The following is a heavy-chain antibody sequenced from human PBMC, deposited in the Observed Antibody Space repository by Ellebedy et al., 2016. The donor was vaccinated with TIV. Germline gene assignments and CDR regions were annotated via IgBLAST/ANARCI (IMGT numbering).Heavy chain of an antibody. V-gene: IGHV4-59*01. D-gene: IGHD3-10*01. J-gene: IGHJ4*02. CDR1: GGSISSYY. Sequence: SETLSLXXTVSGGSISSYYWSWIRQPPGKGLEWIGYIYYSGSTNYNPSLKSRVTISVDTSKNQFSLKLSSVTAADTAVYYCARGGLLWFGELLQWGQGTLVTVSS. CDR2: IYYSGST. CDR3: ARGGLLWFGELLQ.